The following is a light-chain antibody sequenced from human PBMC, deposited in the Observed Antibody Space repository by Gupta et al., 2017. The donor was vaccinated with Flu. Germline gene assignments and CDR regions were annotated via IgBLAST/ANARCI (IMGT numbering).Light chain of an antibody. J-gene: IGLJ2*01. V-gene: IGLV3-21*02. CDR2: DDT. CDR1: KIGSYS. CDR3: QMWDSRTDHRT. Sequence: GGDKIGSYSVHCYQQKPGQAPVLILYDDTARPSGISERFSGSNSGNTATLTITRVAADDEADYYCQMWDSRTDHRTFGGGTKLAVL.